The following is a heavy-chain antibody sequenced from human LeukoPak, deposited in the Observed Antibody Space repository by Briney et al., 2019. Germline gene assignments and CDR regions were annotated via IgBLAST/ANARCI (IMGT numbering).Heavy chain of an antibody. Sequence: PGGSLRLSCAASGFTFSSYSMNWVRQAPGKGLEWVSYISSSSSTIYYADSVKGRFTISRDNAKNSLYLQMNSLRAEDTAVYYCARVGAEYYYDSSGSLFDYWGQGTLVTVSS. CDR3: ARVGAEYYYDSSGSLFDY. V-gene: IGHV3-48*01. D-gene: IGHD3-22*01. CDR1: GFTFSSYS. J-gene: IGHJ4*02. CDR2: ISSSSSTI.